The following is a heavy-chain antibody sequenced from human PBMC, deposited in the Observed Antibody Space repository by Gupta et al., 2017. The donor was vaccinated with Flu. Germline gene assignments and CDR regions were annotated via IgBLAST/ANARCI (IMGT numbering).Heavy chain of an antibody. CDR1: GFTFSNAW. CDR2: IKSKTDGGTT. J-gene: IGHJ6*02. Sequence: EVQLVESGGGLVKPGGSLRLSCAASGFTFSNAWMSWVRQAPGKGLEWVGRIKSKTDGGTTDYAAPVKGRFTISRDDSKNTLYLQMNSLKTEDTAVYYCTSPGYSSGWYYYYGMDVWGQGTTVTVSS. CDR3: TSPGYSSGWYYYYGMDV. V-gene: IGHV3-15*01. D-gene: IGHD6-19*01.